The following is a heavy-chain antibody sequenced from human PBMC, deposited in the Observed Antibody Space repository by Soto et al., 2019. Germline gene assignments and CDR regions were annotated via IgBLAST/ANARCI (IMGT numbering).Heavy chain of an antibody. Sequence: SVKVSCKASGGTFSSYAISWVRQAPGQGLEWMGGIIPIFGTANYAQKFQGRVTITADKSTSTAYMELSSLRSEDTAVYYCARTDGGNSRGRDPLVDYWGQGTLVTVSS. CDR1: GGTFSSYA. CDR3: ARTDGGNSRGRDPLVDY. CDR2: IIPIFGTA. J-gene: IGHJ4*02. D-gene: IGHD2-21*02. V-gene: IGHV1-69*06.